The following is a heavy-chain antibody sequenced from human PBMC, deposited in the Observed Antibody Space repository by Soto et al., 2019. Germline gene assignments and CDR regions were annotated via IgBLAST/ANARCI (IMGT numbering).Heavy chain of an antibody. J-gene: IGHJ5*02. CDR1: GYTFTSDG. CDR3: VRRHVSATGIDWFDP. D-gene: IGHD6-13*01. V-gene: IGHV1-3*01. Sequence: PSVKVSFKASGYTFTSDGIHWVRQAPGQRLEWMGWINAANGDTKYSPKFQGRVTITRDPSASTAYMELGSLRSEDTAVYYCVRRHVSATGIDWFDPWGQGTLVTVSS. CDR2: INAANGDT.